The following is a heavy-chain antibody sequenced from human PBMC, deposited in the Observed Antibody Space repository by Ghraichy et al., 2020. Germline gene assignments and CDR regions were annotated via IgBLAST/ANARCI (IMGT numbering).Heavy chain of an antibody. D-gene: IGHD5-18*01. Sequence: GGSLRLSCAASGFTFSSYWMSWVRQAPGKGLEWVANIKQDGSEKYYVDSVKGRFTISRDNAKNSLYLQMNSLRAEDTAVYYCARDSRAPERRYSYGYSRGGFDLWGRGTLVTVSS. CDR2: IKQDGSEK. CDR3: ARDSRAPERRYSYGYSRGGFDL. J-gene: IGHJ2*01. V-gene: IGHV3-7*01. CDR1: GFTFSSYW.